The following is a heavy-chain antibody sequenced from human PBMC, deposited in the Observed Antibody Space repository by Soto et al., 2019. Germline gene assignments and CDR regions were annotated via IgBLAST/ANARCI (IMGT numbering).Heavy chain of an antibody. CDR3: AKDRRAGGNYGFYSDF. J-gene: IGHJ4*02. V-gene: IGHV3-23*01. D-gene: IGHD1-7*01. CDR1: GFTFSSYG. Sequence: EVQLLESGGGLVQPGGSLRLSCAASGFTFSSYGMTWVRQAPGKGLEWVSFSSATGAGTYYADSVKGRFTISRVNSKNTLYLQMTSLRADGTAVYYCAKDRRAGGNYGFYSDFWGQGALVIVSS. CDR2: SSATGAGT.